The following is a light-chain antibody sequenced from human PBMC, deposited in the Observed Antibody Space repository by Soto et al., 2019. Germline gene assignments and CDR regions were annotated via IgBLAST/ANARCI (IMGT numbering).Light chain of an antibody. J-gene: IGLJ2*01. Sequence: QSALTQPPSASGSPGQSVTISCTGTSSDVGGYNYVSWYQQHTGKAPKLMISEVSKRPSGVPDRFSGSKSGNTASLTVSGLQAEDEADYYCSSFAGNNNVVFGGGTKVTVL. CDR2: EVS. CDR1: SSDVGGYNY. CDR3: SSFAGNNNVV. V-gene: IGLV2-8*01.